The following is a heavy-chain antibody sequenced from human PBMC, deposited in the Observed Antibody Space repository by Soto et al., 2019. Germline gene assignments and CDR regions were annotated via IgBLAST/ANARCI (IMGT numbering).Heavy chain of an antibody. J-gene: IGHJ3*02. CDR1: GYTFTSYG. CDR2: ISAYNGNT. CDR3: ARDRTVGDHDAFDI. Sequence: ASVKVSCKASGYTFTSYGISWVRQALGQGLEWMGWISAYNGNTNYAQKFQGRVTITADESTSTAYMELSSLRSEDTAVYYCARDRTVGDHDAFDIWGQGTMVTVSS. D-gene: IGHD3-16*01. V-gene: IGHV1-18*01.